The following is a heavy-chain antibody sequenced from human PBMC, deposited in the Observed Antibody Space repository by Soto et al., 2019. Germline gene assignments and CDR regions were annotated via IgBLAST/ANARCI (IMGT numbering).Heavy chain of an antibody. D-gene: IGHD3-3*01. V-gene: IGHV4-59*01. CDR3: ARDSSYDFWCDSHYDVMYV. CDR2: IYYSGST. J-gene: IGHJ6*02. CDR1: GGTISSYY. Sequence: SGAMSITYAVSGGTISSYYWSWIRQPPGKGLEWIGYIYYSGSTNYNPSLKSRVTISVDTSKNQFSLKLSSVTAADTAVYYCARDSSYDFWCDSHYDVMYVRCQGSP.